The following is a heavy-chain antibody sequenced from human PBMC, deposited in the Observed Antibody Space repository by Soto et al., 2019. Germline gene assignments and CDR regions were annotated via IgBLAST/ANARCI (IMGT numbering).Heavy chain of an antibody. D-gene: IGHD3-10*01. CDR2: IYYSGST. Sequence: SETLSLTCTVSGGSISSYYWSWIRQPPGKGLEWIGYIYYSGSTNYNPSLKSRVTISVDTSRNHFSVELSSVTAAETAVYYWAIDNVYGWEEAFDIWGQGTMVTVSS. J-gene: IGHJ3*02. CDR3: AIDNVYGWEEAFDI. V-gene: IGHV4-59*01. CDR1: GGSISSYY.